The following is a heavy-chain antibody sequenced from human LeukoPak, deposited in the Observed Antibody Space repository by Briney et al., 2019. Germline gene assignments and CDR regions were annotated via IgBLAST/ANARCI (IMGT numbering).Heavy chain of an antibody. V-gene: IGHV3-21*01. CDR3: ARNIAARRLNDAFDI. CDR2: ISSSSSYI. D-gene: IGHD6-6*01. CDR1: GFTFSSYS. J-gene: IGHJ3*02. Sequence: PGGSPRLSCAASGFTFSSYSMNWVRQAPGKGLEWVSSISSSSSYIYYADSVKGRFTISRDNAKNSLYLQMNSLRAEDTAVYYCARNIAARRLNDAFDIWGQGTMVTVSS.